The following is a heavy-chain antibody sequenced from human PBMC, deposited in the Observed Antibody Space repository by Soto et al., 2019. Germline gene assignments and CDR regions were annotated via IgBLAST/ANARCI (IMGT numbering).Heavy chain of an antibody. J-gene: IGHJ5*02. CDR1: GFTFSSYA. D-gene: IGHD1-26*01. Sequence: LRLSCAASGFTFSSYAMSWVRQAPGKGLEWVSAISGSGGSTYYADSVKGRFTISRDNSKNILYLQMDNLRDEDTALYYCAREVGAPSGWLDPWGQGTQVTVSS. V-gene: IGHV3-23*01. CDR3: AREVGAPSGWLDP. CDR2: ISGSGGST.